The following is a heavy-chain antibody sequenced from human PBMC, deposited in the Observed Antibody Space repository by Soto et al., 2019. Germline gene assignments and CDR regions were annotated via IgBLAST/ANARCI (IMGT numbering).Heavy chain of an antibody. J-gene: IGHJ4*02. Sequence: PGGSLRLSCAASGFTFSSYAMPWVRPAPGTGLEWVAVISCNGSHTYYADSVKGRFTISRDNSNNTLYLQMNSLRAEDTAVYYCAKGPNSWIQLCPDYWGQGTLVTVSS. CDR3: AKGPNSWIQLCPDY. D-gene: IGHD5-18*01. CDR1: GFTFSSYA. V-gene: IGHV3-23*01. CDR2: ISCNGSHT.